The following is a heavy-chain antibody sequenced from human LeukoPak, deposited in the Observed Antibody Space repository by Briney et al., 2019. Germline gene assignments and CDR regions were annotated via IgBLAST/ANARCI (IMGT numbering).Heavy chain of an antibody. Sequence: GGSLRLSCAASGFTFSSYAMHWVRQAPGKGLEWVAVISYDGSNKYYADSVKGRFTISRDNSKNTLYLQMNSLRAEDTAVYYCARDGGRYDFWSGFGFDYWGQGTLVTVSS. J-gene: IGHJ4*02. CDR2: ISYDGSNK. D-gene: IGHD3-3*01. CDR3: ARDGGRYDFWSGFGFDY. CDR1: GFTFSSYA. V-gene: IGHV3-30-3*01.